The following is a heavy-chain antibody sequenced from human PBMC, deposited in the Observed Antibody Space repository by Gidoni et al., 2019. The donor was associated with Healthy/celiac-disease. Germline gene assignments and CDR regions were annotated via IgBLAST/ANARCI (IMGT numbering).Heavy chain of an antibody. D-gene: IGHD1-26*01. CDR3: ARGSGSVVGYYYYYGMDV. Sequence: QVQLVQSGAEVKKPGASVNVSCKASGYTFTSYDINWVRQATGQGLEWMGWMNTNRGNTGYAEKFQGRVTMTRKTSISTAYMELSSLRSENTAVYYGARGSGSVVGYYYYYGMDVWGQGTTVTVSS. J-gene: IGHJ6*02. V-gene: IGHV1-8*01. CDR2: MNTNRGNT. CDR1: GYTFTSYD.